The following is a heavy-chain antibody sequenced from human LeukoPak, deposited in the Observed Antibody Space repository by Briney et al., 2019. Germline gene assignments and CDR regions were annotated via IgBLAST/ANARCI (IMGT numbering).Heavy chain of an antibody. Sequence: GGSLRLSCTASGFTFSNFWMGWVRQAPGKGLEWVANIKQDETEKFYLGSVKGRFTISRDNAKNSLYLQMNSLRAEDTAVYYCATPELVRTKWGQGTLVTVSS. J-gene: IGHJ4*02. CDR1: GFTFSNFW. D-gene: IGHD6-6*01. V-gene: IGHV3-7*03. CDR2: IKQDETEK. CDR3: ATPELVRTK.